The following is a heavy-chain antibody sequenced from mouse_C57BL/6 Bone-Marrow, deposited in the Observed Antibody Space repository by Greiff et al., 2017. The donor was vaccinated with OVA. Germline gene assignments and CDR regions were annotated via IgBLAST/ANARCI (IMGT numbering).Heavy chain of an antibody. CDR2: IRSKSNNYAT. Sequence: EVKVEESGGGLVQPKGSLKLSCAASGFSFNTYAMNWVRQAPGKGLEWVACIRSKSNNYATYYADSVKDRFTISRDDSESMLYLQMNNLKTEDTAMYYCVRRGAMDYWGQGTSVTVSS. V-gene: IGHV10-1*01. J-gene: IGHJ4*01. CDR1: GFSFNTYA. CDR3: VRRGAMDY.